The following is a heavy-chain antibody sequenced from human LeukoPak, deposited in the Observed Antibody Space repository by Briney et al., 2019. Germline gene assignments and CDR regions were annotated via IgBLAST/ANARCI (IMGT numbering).Heavy chain of an antibody. V-gene: IGHV3-13*01. CDR3: ARVLTARSGGYDAFDM. J-gene: IGHJ3*02. D-gene: IGHD6-25*01. CDR2: IDTAGDT. Sequence: GGSLRLSCAASGFTFSTYDMHWVRQATGKGLEWVSAIDTAGDTYYPGSVKGRFTVSRENAKNSLYLQMNSLRAGDTAVHYCARVLTARSGGYDAFDMWGQGTMVTVSS. CDR1: GFTFSTYD.